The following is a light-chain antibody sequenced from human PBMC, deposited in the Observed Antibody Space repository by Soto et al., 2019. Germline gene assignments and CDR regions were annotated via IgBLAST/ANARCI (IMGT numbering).Light chain of an antibody. CDR2: YDN. CDR1: NSNIGSNT. Sequence: QSVLNQPPSASGTPGQRVTISCSGSNSNIGSNTVNWYQQLPGTAPQLLIYYDNLRPSGVPDRISGSKSGTSASLAISGLQSDDEADYYCAAWDDSLNGRVFGTGTKVTVL. CDR3: AAWDDSLNGRV. V-gene: IGLV1-44*01. J-gene: IGLJ1*01.